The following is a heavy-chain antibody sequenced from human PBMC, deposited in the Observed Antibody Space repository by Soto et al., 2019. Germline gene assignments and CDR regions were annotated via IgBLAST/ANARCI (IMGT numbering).Heavy chain of an antibody. Sequence: EVQLVESGGGLVQPGGSLRLSCAASGFTFSRYWMTWVRQAPGKGLEWVANIKQDGSEKYYVDSVKGRFTISRDNAKNSLYLQMNSLRAEDTAVYYCATYMGYSSSWSRLGWFDPWGQGTLVTVSS. CDR3: ATYMGYSSSWSRLGWFDP. V-gene: IGHV3-7*03. CDR1: GFTFSRYW. CDR2: IKQDGSEK. D-gene: IGHD6-13*01. J-gene: IGHJ5*02.